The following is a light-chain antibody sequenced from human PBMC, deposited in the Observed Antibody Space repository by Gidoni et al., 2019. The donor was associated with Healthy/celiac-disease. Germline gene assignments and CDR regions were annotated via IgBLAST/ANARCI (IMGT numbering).Light chain of an antibody. CDR3: MQALQTPVT. CDR1: QSLLHSNGYNY. V-gene: IGKV2-28*01. Sequence: EIVMTQSPLSLPVTPGESASITCRSSQSLLHSNGYNYLDWYLQKPGQSPQLLIYLGSNRASGVPDRFSGSGSGTDFTLKISRVEAEDVGVYYCMQALQTPVTFXQXTKVEIK. J-gene: IGKJ1*01. CDR2: LGS.